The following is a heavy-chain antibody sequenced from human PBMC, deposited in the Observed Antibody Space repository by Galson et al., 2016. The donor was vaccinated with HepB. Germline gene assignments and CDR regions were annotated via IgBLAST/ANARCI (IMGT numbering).Heavy chain of an antibody. CDR1: GFSFTNHG. CDR2: ISGYTGST. J-gene: IGHJ4*02. V-gene: IGHV1-18*04. CDR3: ARRWEPSSWYLDY. D-gene: IGHD6-13*01. Sequence: QSGAEVKEPGASVKVSCKTSGFSFTNHGFSWVRQAPGQGLEWMGWISGYTGSTKYEEKLQGRVTMTTDTSTSTAYMELRSRRSDDTALYYCARRWEPSSWYLDYWVQGTLVTVSS.